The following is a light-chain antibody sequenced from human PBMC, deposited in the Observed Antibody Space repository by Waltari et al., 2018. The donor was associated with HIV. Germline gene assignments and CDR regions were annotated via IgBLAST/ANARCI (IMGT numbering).Light chain of an antibody. Sequence: IVMTQSPDSLAVSLGERATINCQSSQSVLYKSINKNYLAWYQQKAGQSPKLLFFWASTRASGVPDRFTASGSGTDFTLTVSSLQAEDVAVYYCQQYFMSPLTFGQGTRLEIK. CDR3: QQYFMSPLT. V-gene: IGKV4-1*01. CDR2: WAS. J-gene: IGKJ5*01. CDR1: QSVLYKSINKNY.